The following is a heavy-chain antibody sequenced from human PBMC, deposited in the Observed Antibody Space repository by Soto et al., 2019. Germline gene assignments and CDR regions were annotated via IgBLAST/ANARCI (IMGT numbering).Heavy chain of an antibody. J-gene: IGHJ5*02. CDR1: GGSVSSGDYY. CDR3: ARIPVDTYMIYWFDP. Sequence: GLGPITTSETLSLTCTVSGGSVSSGDYYWSWIRQPPGKGLEWVGYVYYGGSTNYNPSLKTRVTISADTSNNKFFLRLRSVTAADTAVYYCARIPVDTYMIYWFDPWGQGTLVTVSS. D-gene: IGHD5-18*01. CDR2: VYYGGST. V-gene: IGHV4-61*08.